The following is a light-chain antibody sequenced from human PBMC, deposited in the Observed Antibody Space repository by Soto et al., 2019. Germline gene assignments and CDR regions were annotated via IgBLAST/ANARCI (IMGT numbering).Light chain of an antibody. CDR1: SSNIESKT. Sequence: QSVLTQPPSASGTPGQRVTISCSGSSSNIESKTVNWYQHLPGTDPKLLIYTNNQRPSEVPDRFSGSKSDTSASLAISGRQSEDEADYYCATWDDSLNGPVFGGGTKLTVL. J-gene: IGLJ3*02. V-gene: IGLV1-44*01. CDR3: ATWDDSLNGPV. CDR2: TNN.